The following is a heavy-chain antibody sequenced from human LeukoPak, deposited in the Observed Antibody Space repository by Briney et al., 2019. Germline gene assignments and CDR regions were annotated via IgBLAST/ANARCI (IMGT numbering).Heavy chain of an antibody. CDR1: GGSFSGYY. CDR2: INHSGST. D-gene: IGHD2-2*02. V-gene: IGHV4-34*01. J-gene: IGHJ4*02. Sequence: PSETLPHTCAVYGGSFSGYYWSWIRQPPGKGLEWIGEINHSGSTNYNPSLKSRVTISVDTSKNQFSLKLSSVTAADTAVYYCARVSLGDCSSTSCHTIDYWGQGTLVTVSS. CDR3: ARVSLGDCSSTSCHTIDY.